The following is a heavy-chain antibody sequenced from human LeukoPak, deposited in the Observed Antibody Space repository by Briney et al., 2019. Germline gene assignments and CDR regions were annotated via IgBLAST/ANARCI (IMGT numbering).Heavy chain of an antibody. Sequence: SETLSLTCTVSGGSISTYYWSWIRQPPGKGLEWIGYIYYSGSTNSNPSLKSRVTITVDTSKNQFSLKLTSVTAADTAVYYCARRDGGAAFDIWGQGTMVTVSS. D-gene: IGHD4-23*01. CDR1: GGSISTYY. J-gene: IGHJ3*02. CDR2: IYYSGST. CDR3: ARRDGGAAFDI. V-gene: IGHV4-59*08.